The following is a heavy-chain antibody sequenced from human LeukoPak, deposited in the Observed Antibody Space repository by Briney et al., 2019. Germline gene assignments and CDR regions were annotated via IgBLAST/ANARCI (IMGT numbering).Heavy chain of an antibody. CDR1: GFTFDDYA. D-gene: IGHD4-23*01. Sequence: GRSLRLSCAASGFTFDDYAMHWVRQVPGKGLEWGSGISWNSGSIGYADSVKGRVTISRDNAKHSLYLQMNSLRAEDMGLYYCXXXGXAVVRSEHALDIWGXGTMVIVSS. CDR2: ISWNSGSI. V-gene: IGHV3-9*03. CDR3: XXXGXAVVRSEHALDI. J-gene: IGHJ3*02.